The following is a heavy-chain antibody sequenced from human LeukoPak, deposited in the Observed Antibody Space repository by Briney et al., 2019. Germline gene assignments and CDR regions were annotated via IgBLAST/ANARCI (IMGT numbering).Heavy chain of an antibody. CDR1: GGSLSSGEYY. Sequence: SQTLSLTCTVSGGSLSSGEYYWSWIRQPPGRGLEWIGYIYYSGSTYYNPSLKSRVTISVDTSKNQFSLKLSSVTAADTAVYYCARDRYYDFWSGPSGCWFDPWGQGTLVTVSS. D-gene: IGHD3-3*01. V-gene: IGHV4-30-4*01. CDR2: IYYSGST. J-gene: IGHJ5*02. CDR3: ARDRYYDFWSGPSGCWFDP.